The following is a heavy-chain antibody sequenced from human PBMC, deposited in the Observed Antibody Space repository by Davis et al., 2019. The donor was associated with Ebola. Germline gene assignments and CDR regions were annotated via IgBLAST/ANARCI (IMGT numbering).Heavy chain of an antibody. D-gene: IGHD2-2*01. CDR1: GYTFTGYY. Sequence: ASVKVSCKASGYTFTGYYMHWVRQAPGQGLEWMGWINPNSGGTNYAQKFQGRVTMTRDTSISTAYMELSRLRSDDTAVYYCARGDIVVVPAAWGDAFDIWGQGTMVTVSS. J-gene: IGHJ3*02. V-gene: IGHV1-2*02. CDR2: INPNSGGT. CDR3: ARGDIVVVPAAWGDAFDI.